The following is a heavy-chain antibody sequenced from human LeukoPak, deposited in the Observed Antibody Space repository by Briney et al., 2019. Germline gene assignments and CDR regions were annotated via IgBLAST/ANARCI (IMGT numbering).Heavy chain of an antibody. CDR2: IVPSGGST. Sequence: GGSLRLSCAASGFTFSSYAMSWVRQAPGKGLEWVSAIVPSGGSTYYADSVKGRFTISRDNSKNTLYLQMNSLGADDTAVYYCAKGNWRYFDYWGQGTLVTVSS. V-gene: IGHV3-23*01. CDR1: GFTFSSYA. J-gene: IGHJ4*02. D-gene: IGHD1-1*01. CDR3: AKGNWRYFDY.